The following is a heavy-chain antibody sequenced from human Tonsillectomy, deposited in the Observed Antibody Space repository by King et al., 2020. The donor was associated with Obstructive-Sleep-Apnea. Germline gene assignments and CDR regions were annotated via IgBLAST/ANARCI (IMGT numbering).Heavy chain of an antibody. Sequence: QLQESGPGLVKPSQTLSLTCTVSGGSISSGDYYWSWLRQPPGKGLEWIGYMYYSGSTYYNPSLKSRVTISVDTSKNQFSLKLSSVTAADTAVYYCARTGRDLPILSYYYYGMDFWGQGTTVTASS. CDR3: ARTGRDLPILSYYYYGMDF. V-gene: IGHV4-30-4*01. D-gene: IGHD2-15*01. CDR1: GGSISSGDYY. J-gene: IGHJ6*02. CDR2: MYYSGST.